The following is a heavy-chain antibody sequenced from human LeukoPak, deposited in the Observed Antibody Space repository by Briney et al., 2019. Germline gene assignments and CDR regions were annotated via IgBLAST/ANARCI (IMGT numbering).Heavy chain of an antibody. CDR3: ARVFYGDRDY. Sequence: SETLSLTCTVSGGSISNYYWSWIRQPPGKGLEWIGYIYYSGSTNYNPSLKSRVTISVDTSKNQFSLKLSSVTAADTAMYYCARVFYGDRDYWGQGTLVTVSS. CDR1: GGSISNYY. D-gene: IGHD4-17*01. V-gene: IGHV4-59*01. J-gene: IGHJ4*02. CDR2: IYYSGST.